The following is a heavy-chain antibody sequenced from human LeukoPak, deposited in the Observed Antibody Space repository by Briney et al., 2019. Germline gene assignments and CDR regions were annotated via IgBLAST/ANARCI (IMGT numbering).Heavy chain of an antibody. D-gene: IGHD6-13*01. CDR3: ARLSSSSTYHFDY. J-gene: IGHJ4*02. CDR2: IYYSGST. V-gene: IGHV4-39*01. Sequence: PSETLSLTCTVSGGSISSSINYWGWIRQPPGKELEWIGSIYYSGSTYYNPSLKSRVTISVDTSKNQFSLKLSSVTAADTAVYYCARLSSSSTYHFDYWGQGTLVTVSS. CDR1: GGSISSSINY.